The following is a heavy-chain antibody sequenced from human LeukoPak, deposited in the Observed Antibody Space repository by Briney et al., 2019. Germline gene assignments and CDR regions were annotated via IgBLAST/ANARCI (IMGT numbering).Heavy chain of an antibody. CDR2: IDKDGNEI. CDR3: VTDGDKWNDFEY. V-gene: IGHV3-7*01. D-gene: IGHD1-1*01. Sequence: GRSLRLSCPASGLSISNFWMHWVRQAPGKGLEWVAIIDKDGNEIKYVDSVKGRFTLSRDNAKNSVYLQMNSLRTEDTALYYCVTDGDKWNDFEYWGQGTLVTVSS. J-gene: IGHJ4*02. CDR1: GLSISNFW.